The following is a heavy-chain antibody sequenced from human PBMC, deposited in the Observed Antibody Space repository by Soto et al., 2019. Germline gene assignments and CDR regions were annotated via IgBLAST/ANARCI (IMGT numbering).Heavy chain of an antibody. CDR2: TYYRSTWGN. V-gene: IGHV6-1*01. Sequence: QVQLQQSGPGLVKPSQTLSLTCAISGDSVSSNSAAWTWIRQSPSRGLEWLGRTYYRSTWGNDYXISLKSRITIXXDXSXIQFSLQLNPVTPEDTAVYYCARPIAATGTAGPFDHWRQGTLVTVSS. D-gene: IGHD6-13*01. CDR1: GDSVSSNSAA. CDR3: ARPIAATGTAGPFDH. J-gene: IGHJ4*02.